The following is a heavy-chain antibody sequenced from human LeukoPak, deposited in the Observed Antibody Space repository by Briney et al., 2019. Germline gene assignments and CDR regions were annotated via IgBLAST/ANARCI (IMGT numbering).Heavy chain of an antibody. V-gene: IGHV1-24*01. CDR3: ATDLRDSSGWYGY. D-gene: IGHD6-19*01. J-gene: IGHJ4*02. CDR2: FDPEDGET. CDR1: GYTFTSYG. Sequence: GASVKVSYKASGYTFTSYGISWVRQAPGQGLEWMGGFDPEDGETIYAQKFQGRVTMTEDTSTDTAYMELSSLRSEDTAVYYCATDLRDSSGWYGYWGQGTLVTVSS.